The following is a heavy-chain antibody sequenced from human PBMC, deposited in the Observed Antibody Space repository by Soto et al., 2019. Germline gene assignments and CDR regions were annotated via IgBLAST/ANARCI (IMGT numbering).Heavy chain of an antibody. V-gene: IGHV3-21*01. Sequence: GWSLRLSCAASVFTFISYSMNWVRQAPGKGLEWVSSISSSSSYIYYADSVKGRFTISRDNAKNSLYLQMNSLRAEDTAVYYCARDLYSSSSVHYWGQGTLVTVSS. CDR1: VFTFISYS. CDR2: ISSSSSYI. J-gene: IGHJ4*02. D-gene: IGHD6-6*01. CDR3: ARDLYSSSSVHY.